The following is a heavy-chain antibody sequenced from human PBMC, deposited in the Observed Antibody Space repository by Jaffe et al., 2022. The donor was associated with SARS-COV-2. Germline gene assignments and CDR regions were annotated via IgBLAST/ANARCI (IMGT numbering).Heavy chain of an antibody. CDR3: ARIPEGSSGWYNYWYFDL. V-gene: IGHV2-26*01. CDR2: IFSNDEK. Sequence: QVTLKESGPVLVKPTETLTLTCTVSGFSLSNARMGVSWIRQPPGKALEWLAHIFSNDEKSYSTSLKSRLTISKDTSKSQVVLTMTNMDPVDTATYYCARIPEGSSGWYNYWYFDLWGRGTLVTVSS. J-gene: IGHJ2*01. D-gene: IGHD6-19*01. CDR1: GFSLSNARMG.